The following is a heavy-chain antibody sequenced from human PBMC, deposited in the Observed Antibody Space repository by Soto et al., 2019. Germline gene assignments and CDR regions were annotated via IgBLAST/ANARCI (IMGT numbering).Heavy chain of an antibody. CDR1: GFAFSSYA. CDR3: AKDLVTIFGVADDHDVFYM. V-gene: IGHV3-23*01. D-gene: IGHD3-3*01. CDR2: ISGSGGST. J-gene: IGHJ3*02. Sequence: GGSLRLSCAASGFAFSSYAMSWVRQAPGKGLEWVSVISGSGGSTYYADSVKGRFTISRDNSKNTLYLQMNSLRAEDTAVYYCAKDLVTIFGVADDHDVFYMWGHGTMFTVSS.